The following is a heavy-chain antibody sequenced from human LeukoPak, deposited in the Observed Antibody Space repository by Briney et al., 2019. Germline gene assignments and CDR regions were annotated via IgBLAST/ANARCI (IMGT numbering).Heavy chain of an antibody. Sequence: PGGSLRLSCAASGFTFSSYAMSWVRQAPGKGLEWVSAISGSGGSTYYADSVKGRFTISRDNAKNSLYLQMNSPRAEDTAVYYCARGPYSGSYRIQYYYYMDVWGKGTTVTVSS. CDR2: ISGSGGST. V-gene: IGHV3-23*01. CDR3: ARGPYSGSYRIQYYYYMDV. D-gene: IGHD1-26*01. CDR1: GFTFSSYA. J-gene: IGHJ6*03.